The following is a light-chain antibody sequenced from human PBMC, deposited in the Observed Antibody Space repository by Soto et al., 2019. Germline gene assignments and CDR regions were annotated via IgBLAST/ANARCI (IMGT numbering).Light chain of an antibody. J-gene: IGKJ1*01. V-gene: IGKV3-20*01. CDR3: QQYGSSRGT. CDR1: QSVGTRF. CDR2: GTS. Sequence: EVVLTQSPGTLSLSPGERATLSCRASQSVGTRFLAWYQQLPGQAPRLLIYGTSTRAAGTPDRFIGSGSGTDFSLTISRLEPEDFAFYYCQQYGSSRGTFGQGTKVDIK.